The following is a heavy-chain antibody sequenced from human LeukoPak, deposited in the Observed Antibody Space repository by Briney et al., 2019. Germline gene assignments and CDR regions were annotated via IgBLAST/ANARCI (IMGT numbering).Heavy chain of an antibody. CDR1: GGSFSGYY. J-gene: IGHJ6*02. V-gene: IGHV4-34*01. CDR3: TKDRGTSCYACYYGMDV. D-gene: IGHD2-2*01. CDR2: INHSGST. Sequence: PSETLSLTCAVYGGSFSGYYWSWIRQPPGKGLEWIGEINHSGSTNYNPSLKSRVTVSLDTSKNQFSLKLSSVTAADTAVYYCTKDRGTSCYACYYGMDVWGQGTTVTVSS.